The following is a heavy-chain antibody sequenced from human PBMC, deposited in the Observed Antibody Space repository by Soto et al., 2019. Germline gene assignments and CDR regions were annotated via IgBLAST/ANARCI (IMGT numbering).Heavy chain of an antibody. CDR2: INHSGST. CDR3: ARDDYDYVWGSE. Sequence: QVQLQQWGAGLLKPSETLSLTCAVYGGSFSGYYWSWIRQPPGKGLEWIGEINHSGSTNYNPSLKSRVTISVDTSKNQFSLELSSVTAADTAVYYCARDDYDYVWGSEWGQGTLVTVSS. V-gene: IGHV4-34*01. D-gene: IGHD3-16*01. CDR1: GGSFSGYY. J-gene: IGHJ4*02.